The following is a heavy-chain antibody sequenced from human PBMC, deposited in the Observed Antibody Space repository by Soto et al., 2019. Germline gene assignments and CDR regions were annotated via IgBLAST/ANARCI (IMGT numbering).Heavy chain of an antibody. CDR3: ARATGRYSYGWYYYGIDV. D-gene: IGHD5-18*01. Sequence: QVQLVQSGAEVKKPGSSVKVSCKASGGTFSSYAISWVRQAPGQGLEWMGGIIPIFGTANYAQKFQGRVTITADESTSTASMELASLRSRDTAVYYCARATGRYSYGWYYYGIDVWGQGTTVTGSS. CDR2: IIPIFGTA. CDR1: GGTFSSYA. V-gene: IGHV1-69*01. J-gene: IGHJ6*02.